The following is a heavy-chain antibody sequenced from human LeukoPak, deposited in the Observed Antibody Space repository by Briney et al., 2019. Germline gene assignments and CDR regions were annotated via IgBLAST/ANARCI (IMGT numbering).Heavy chain of an antibody. CDR2: ISAYNGNT. CDR3: ARVPVDILTGYYFGYFDY. V-gene: IGHV1-18*01. J-gene: IGHJ4*02. D-gene: IGHD3-9*01. CDR1: GYTFTSYG. Sequence: GASVKVSCKASGYTFTSYGISWVRQAPGQGLEWMGWISAYNGNTNNAQKLQGRVTMTTDTSTTTAYMELRSLRSDDTAVYYCARVPVDILTGYYFGYFDYWGQGTLVTVSS.